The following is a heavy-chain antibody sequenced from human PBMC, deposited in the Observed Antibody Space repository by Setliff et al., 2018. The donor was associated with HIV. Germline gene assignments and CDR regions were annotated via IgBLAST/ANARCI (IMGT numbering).Heavy chain of an antibody. Sequence: LSLTCTVSGGSIRNYYWSWIRQSAGKGLEWIGRVHKSGNTDYNPSLKGRVTMSVDTSKNQFFLKLTSMTAADTAIYYCARDMEDFGVLPSAPFDPWGRGTLVTVS. CDR2: VHKSGNT. D-gene: IGHD2-2*01. V-gene: IGHV4-4*07. J-gene: IGHJ5*02. CDR3: ARDMEDFGVLPSAPFDP. CDR1: GGSIRNYY.